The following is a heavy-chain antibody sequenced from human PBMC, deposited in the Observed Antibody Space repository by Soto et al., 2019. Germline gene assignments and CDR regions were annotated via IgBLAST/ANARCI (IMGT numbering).Heavy chain of an antibody. J-gene: IGHJ6*03. CDR2: INHSGST. D-gene: IGHD3-10*01. CDR3: ASHRREFTYYMDV. V-gene: IGHV4-34*01. CDR1: GGSFSGYY. Sequence: SETLSLTCAVYGGSFSGYYWSWIRQPPGKGLEWIGEINHSGSTNYNPSLKSRVTISVDTSKNQFSLKLSSVTAADTAVYYCASHRREFTYYMDVWGKGTTVTVSS.